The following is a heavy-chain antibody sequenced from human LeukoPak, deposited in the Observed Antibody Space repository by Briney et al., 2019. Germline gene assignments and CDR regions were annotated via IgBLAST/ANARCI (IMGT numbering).Heavy chain of an antibody. V-gene: IGHV3-23*01. CDR3: AKGDSSGYYYSYFDY. Sequence: GGSLRLSCAASGLTFSSYAMSWVRQAPGKGLEWVSVISGSGGGTYCADSVKGRFTISRDNSENTLSLQMNSLRAEDTAVYYCAKGDSSGYYYSYFDYWGQGALVTVSS. J-gene: IGHJ4*02. CDR2: ISGSGGGT. D-gene: IGHD3-22*01. CDR1: GLTFSSYA.